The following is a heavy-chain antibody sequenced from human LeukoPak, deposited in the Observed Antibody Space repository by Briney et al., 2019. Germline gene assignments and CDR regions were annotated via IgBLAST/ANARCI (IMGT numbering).Heavy chain of an antibody. Sequence: AETLSLPCTVWGDFICIYYWSWLRQPPGKGLEWIGYIYYSGSTNYNPSLKSRVTISMDASRNQFSLKLTSVTAADSAFYFCARSSGGGGHDSWGQGTLVTVSS. D-gene: IGHD6-25*01. CDR2: IYYSGST. J-gene: IGHJ5*01. CDR3: ARSSGGGGHDS. CDR1: GDFICIYY. V-gene: IGHV4-59*08.